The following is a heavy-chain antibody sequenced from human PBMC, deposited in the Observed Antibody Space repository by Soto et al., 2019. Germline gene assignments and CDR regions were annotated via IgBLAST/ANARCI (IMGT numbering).Heavy chain of an antibody. V-gene: IGHV3-30-3*01. D-gene: IGHD1-1*01. CDR3: ARDKKPFNWSPSILKSYYYGMDV. CDR1: GFTFRTFA. CDR2: ISNDGSIK. J-gene: IGHJ6*02. Sequence: QVQLVESGGRVVQPGRSLRLSCAASGFTFRTFAMHWVRQAPGKGLEWVAVISNDGSIKYFLDSVKGRFTISRDNANNTLSLQMDSMRAEDTAVYYCARDKKPFNWSPSILKSYYYGMDVWGQGTTVTV.